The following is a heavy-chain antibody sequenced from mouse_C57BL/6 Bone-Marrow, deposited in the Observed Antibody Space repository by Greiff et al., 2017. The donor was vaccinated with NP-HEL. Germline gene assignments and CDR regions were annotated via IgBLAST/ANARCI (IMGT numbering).Heavy chain of an antibody. CDR2: ISDGGSYT. V-gene: IGHV5-4*01. CDR3: AREYYYEYFY. J-gene: IGHJ3*01. CDR1: GFTFSSYA. Sequence: DVKLVESGGGLVKPGGSLKLSCAASGFTFSSYAMSWVRQTPEKRLEWVATISDGGSYTYYPDNVKGRFTISRDNAKNNLYLQMSHLKSEDTAMYYCAREYYYEYFYWGQGTLVTVSA. D-gene: IGHD1-1*02.